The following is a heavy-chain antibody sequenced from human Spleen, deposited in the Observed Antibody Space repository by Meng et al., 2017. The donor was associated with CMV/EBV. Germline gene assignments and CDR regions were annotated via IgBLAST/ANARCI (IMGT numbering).Heavy chain of an antibody. D-gene: IGHD3-22*01. V-gene: IGHV4-39*07. CDR2: IYYSGST. CDR1: GGSISSYY. J-gene: IGHJ5*02. Sequence: SETLSLTCTVSGGSISSYYWGWIRQPPGKGLEWIGSIYYSGSTYYNPSLKSRVTISVDTSKNQFSLKLSSVTAADTAVYYCARGEYYYDSSGYFGLDPWGQGTLVTVSS. CDR3: ARGEYYYDSSGYFGLDP.